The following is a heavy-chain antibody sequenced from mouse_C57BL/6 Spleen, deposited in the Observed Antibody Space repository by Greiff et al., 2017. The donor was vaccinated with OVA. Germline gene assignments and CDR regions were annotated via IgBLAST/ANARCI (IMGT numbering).Heavy chain of an antibody. D-gene: IGHD2-3*01. CDR3: GGSYDGVFYAMDY. Sequence: VQLKESGPELVKPGASVKMSCKASGYTFTDYNMHWVKQSHGKSLEWIGYINPNNGGTSYNQKFKGKATLTVNKSSSTAYMELRSLTSEDSAVYYCGGSYDGVFYAMDYWGQGTSVTVSS. CDR1: GYTFTDYN. J-gene: IGHJ4*01. V-gene: IGHV1-22*01. CDR2: INPNNGGT.